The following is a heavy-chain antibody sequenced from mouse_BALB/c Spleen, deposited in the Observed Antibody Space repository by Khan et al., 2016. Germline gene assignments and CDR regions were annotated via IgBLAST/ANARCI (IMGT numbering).Heavy chain of an antibody. CDR3: ARGREDSYFDY. Sequence: EVELVESGGGLVKPGGSLKLSCAASEFTFSSYAMSWVRQTPEKRLEWVASISSGGSTYYPDSVKGRFTISRDNARNIPYLQMSSLRSEDTAMYYCARGREDSYFDYWGQGTTLTVSA. CDR2: ISSGGST. V-gene: IGHV5-6-5*01. CDR1: EFTFSSYA. J-gene: IGHJ2*01. D-gene: IGHD6-1*01.